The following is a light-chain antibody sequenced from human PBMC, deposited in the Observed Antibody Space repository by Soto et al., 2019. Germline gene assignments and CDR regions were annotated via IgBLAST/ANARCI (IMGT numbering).Light chain of an antibody. V-gene: IGKV1-39*01. CDR1: QSIENK. CDR3: QQSYRTPPDT. J-gene: IGKJ2*01. CDR2: FAS. Sequence: DIQMTQSPSSLSASVGDRVTITCRSSQSIENKSNWYQQKPGRAPKLLISFASTLQSGVPSRFSGSGSVTEFSLTISSLQPEDSATYYCQQSYRTPPDTFGQGTKVEV.